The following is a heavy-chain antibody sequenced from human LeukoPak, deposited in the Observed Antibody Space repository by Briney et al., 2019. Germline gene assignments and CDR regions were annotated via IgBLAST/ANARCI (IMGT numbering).Heavy chain of an antibody. CDR1: GISVSNDY. Sequence: QPGGSPRLSCAASGISVSNDYMSWVRQAPGKGLEWVSAIYADGYTRDAASVKGRFSISRHNSKNTVYLQMDNLRPEDTAVYYCARDRRGEKDFDVWGPGTMVTVSS. CDR2: IYADGYT. J-gene: IGHJ3*01. V-gene: IGHV3-53*04. CDR3: ARDRRGEKDFDV.